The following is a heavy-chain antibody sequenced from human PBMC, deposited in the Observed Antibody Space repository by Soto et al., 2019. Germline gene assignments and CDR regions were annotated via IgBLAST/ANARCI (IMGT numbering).Heavy chain of an antibody. J-gene: IGHJ3*02. CDR1: GGTFSSYA. CDR2: IIPIFGTA. Sequence: SVKVSCKASGGTFSSYAISWVRQAPGQGLEWMGGIIPIFGTANYAQKFQGRVTITADESTSTAYMELSSLRSEDTAVYYCASGVYYDSSGYPREIDAFDIWGQGTMVTVSS. D-gene: IGHD3-22*01. CDR3: ASGVYYDSSGYPREIDAFDI. V-gene: IGHV1-69*13.